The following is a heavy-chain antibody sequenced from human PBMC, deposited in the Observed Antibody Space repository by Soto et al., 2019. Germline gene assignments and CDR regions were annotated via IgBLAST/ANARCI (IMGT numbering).Heavy chain of an antibody. CDR3: ARAGIGYCSSTSCFSNWFDP. J-gene: IGHJ5*02. CDR2: IYHSGST. V-gene: IGHV4-4*02. D-gene: IGHD2-2*01. Sequence: QVQLQESGPGLVKPSGTLSLTCAVSSGSISSSNWWSWVRQPPGKGLEWIGEIYHSGSTNYNPSLKRRVTISVDKSKNQFSLKLSSVTAADTAVYYCARAGIGYCSSTSCFSNWFDPWGQGTLVTVSS. CDR1: SGSISSSNW.